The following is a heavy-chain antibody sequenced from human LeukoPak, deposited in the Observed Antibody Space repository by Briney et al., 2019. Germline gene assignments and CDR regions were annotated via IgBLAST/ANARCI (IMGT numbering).Heavy chain of an antibody. Sequence: ASVKVSCKASGFTFTAYYFHWVRQAPGQGLEWMGWINPNSGGTSSAQKFQGRVTMTRDTSVSTAYMELSRLRSDDTALYYCARETGYCSGGRCYFIYWGQGTLVTVSS. CDR2: INPNSGGT. J-gene: IGHJ4*02. D-gene: IGHD2-15*01. CDR3: ARETGYCSGGRCYFIY. CDR1: GFTFTAYY. V-gene: IGHV1-2*02.